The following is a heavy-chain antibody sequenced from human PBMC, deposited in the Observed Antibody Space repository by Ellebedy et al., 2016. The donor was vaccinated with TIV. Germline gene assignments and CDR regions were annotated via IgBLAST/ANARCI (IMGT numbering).Heavy chain of an antibody. CDR2: ISAYNGNT. CDR1: GYTFTSYG. CDR3: ARVHLSVDTAMPYPNTYYYYYYGMDV. V-gene: IGHV1-18*01. D-gene: IGHD5-18*01. Sequence: ASVKVSCKASGYTFTSYGISWVRQAPGQGLEWMGWISAYNGNTNYAQKLQGRVTMTTDTSTSTAYMELRSLRSDDTAVYYCARVHLSVDTAMPYPNTYYYYYYGMDVWGQGTTVTVSS. J-gene: IGHJ6*02.